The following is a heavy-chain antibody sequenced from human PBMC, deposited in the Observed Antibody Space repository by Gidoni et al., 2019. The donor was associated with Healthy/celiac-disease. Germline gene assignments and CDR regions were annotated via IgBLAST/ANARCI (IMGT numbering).Heavy chain of an antibody. V-gene: IGHV3-21*01. CDR2: ISSSSSYI. D-gene: IGHD2-15*01. Sequence: EVQLVESGGGLVKPGGSLRLSGAASGFTFSSYSMNWVRQAPGKGLEWVSSISSSSSYIYYADSVKGRFTISRDNAKNSLYLQMNSLRAEDTAVYYCASGGSSRSLDWFDPWGQGTLVTVSS. CDR1: GFTFSSYS. J-gene: IGHJ5*02. CDR3: ASGGSSRSLDWFDP.